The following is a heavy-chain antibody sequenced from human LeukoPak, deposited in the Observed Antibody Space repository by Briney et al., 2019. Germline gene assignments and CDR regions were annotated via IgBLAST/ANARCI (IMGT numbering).Heavy chain of an antibody. CDR3: ATEGKMIRGVYTDY. D-gene: IGHD3-10*01. J-gene: IGHJ4*02. V-gene: IGHV1-18*01. CDR1: GYTFTNYG. CDR2: IHTYTVNT. Sequence: ASVKVSCKASGYTFTNYGITWVRQAPGQGLEWVGWIHTYTVNTNYAQKLQDRVTMTTDTSTSTVYMELSSLRSEDTAVYFCATEGKMIRGVYTDYWGQGTLVTVSS.